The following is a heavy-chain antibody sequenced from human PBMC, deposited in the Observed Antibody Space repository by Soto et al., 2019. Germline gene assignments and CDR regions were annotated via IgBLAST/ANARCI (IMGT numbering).Heavy chain of an antibody. CDR1: GYSSSGYW. Sequence: EVHLVQSGAEVKKPGESLTISCTGSGYSSSGYWINWVRQMPGKGLEWMGMIDPTDSDTRYHPSFQGHVTISADKSTTPAYLHWSSMNTSDPAIYYCAAPGGGANWFDPWGRGTLVTVAS. D-gene: IGHD3-10*01. V-gene: IGHV5-10-1*01. CDR3: AAPGGGANWFDP. CDR2: IDPTDSDT. J-gene: IGHJ5*02.